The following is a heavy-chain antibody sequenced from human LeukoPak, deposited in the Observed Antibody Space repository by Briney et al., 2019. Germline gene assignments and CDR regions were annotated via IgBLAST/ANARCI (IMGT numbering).Heavy chain of an antibody. CDR2: VYRSGNT. CDR3: ARVKDFAYSFFDL. J-gene: IGHJ2*01. Sequence: PSETLSLTCTLSGGSISQYYWSWIRQPPGKGPEWIGYVYRSGNTNYNPSLKSRVTISVDTSKNHFSLNLTSVTAADTAVYYCARVKDFAYSFFDLGGRGTLVTVSS. CDR1: GGSISQYY. V-gene: IGHV4-59*01.